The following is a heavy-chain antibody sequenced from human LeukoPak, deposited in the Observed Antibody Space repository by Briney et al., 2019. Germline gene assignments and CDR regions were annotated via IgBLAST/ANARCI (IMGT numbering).Heavy chain of an antibody. J-gene: IGHJ4*02. CDR3: ARQLGYCSGGNCYFDY. Sequence: GGSLRLSCAASGFTFSSYAMSWVRQAPGKGLEWVSAISGSSGGTHYADSVKGRFTISRDNSKNTLYLQMNSLRAEDTAVYYCARQLGYCSGGNCYFDYWGQGTLVTVSS. CDR2: ISGSSGGT. CDR1: GFTFSSYA. V-gene: IGHV3-23*01. D-gene: IGHD2-15*01.